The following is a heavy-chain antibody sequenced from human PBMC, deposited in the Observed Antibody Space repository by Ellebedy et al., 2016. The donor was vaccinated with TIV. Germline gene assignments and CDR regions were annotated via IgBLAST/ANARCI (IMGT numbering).Heavy chain of an antibody. CDR1: GFTFSDYY. D-gene: IGHD2-2*01. Sequence: GGSLRLSCAASGFTFSDYYMIWIRQAPGKGLEWVSYISNSGSTIYYADSVKVRFTISMDNAKNSLSLLMNSLRAEETAVYYCARDARFIDQQHNWFDPWGQGTLVTVSS. CDR2: ISNSGSTI. J-gene: IGHJ5*02. CDR3: ARDARFIDQQHNWFDP. V-gene: IGHV3-11*01.